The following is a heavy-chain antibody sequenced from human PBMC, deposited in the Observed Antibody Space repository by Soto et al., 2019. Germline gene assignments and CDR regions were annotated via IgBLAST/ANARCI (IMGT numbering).Heavy chain of an antibody. CDR2: ISHDGSNK. CDR3: VGGYYFGDY. CDR1: GFSFSSYG. D-gene: IGHD3-22*01. V-gene: IGHV3-30*03. J-gene: IGHJ4*02. Sequence: QVQLVESGGGVVQPGRSLRLSCAASGFSFSSYGMQWVRQAPGKGLEWVAVISHDGSNKNYADSVKGRFTISRDNSKNTLYLQMNSLTADDTAVYYCVGGYYFGDYWGQGTLVTVSS.